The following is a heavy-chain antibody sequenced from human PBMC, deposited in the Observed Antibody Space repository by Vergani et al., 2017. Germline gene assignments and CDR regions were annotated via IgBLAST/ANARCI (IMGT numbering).Heavy chain of an antibody. D-gene: IGHD1-14*01. CDR1: GFTFSSYA. Sequence: EVQLLESGGGLVQPGGSLRLSCAASGFTFSSYAMSWVRQAPGKGLDWVSVIYSGGSSTYYADSVKGRFTISRDNSKNTLYLQMNSLRAEDTAVYYCATEETYYFDYWGQGTLVTVSS. CDR2: IYSGGSST. CDR3: ATEETYYFDY. J-gene: IGHJ4*02. V-gene: IGHV3-23*03.